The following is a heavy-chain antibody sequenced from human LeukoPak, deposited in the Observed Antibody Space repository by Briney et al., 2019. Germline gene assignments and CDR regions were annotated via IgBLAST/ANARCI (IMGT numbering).Heavy chain of an antibody. J-gene: IGHJ4*02. V-gene: IGHV3-21*01. CDR3: ARDPSQYLRVGHYDY. CDR2: IDLDSSHI. D-gene: IGHD3-16*01. Sequence: GGSLRLSCAASGFTFSTSAMNWVRQVPGKGLEWVSSIDLDSSHIYYAASVRGRFTISRDNARNSVYLQMNSLRVEDTALYYYARDPSQYLRVGHYDYWGQGTLVAVSS. CDR1: GFTFSTSA.